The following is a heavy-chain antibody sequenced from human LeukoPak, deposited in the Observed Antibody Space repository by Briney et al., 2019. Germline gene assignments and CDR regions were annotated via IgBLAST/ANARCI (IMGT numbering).Heavy chain of an antibody. CDR2: INHSGST. Sequence: PSETLSLTCAVYGGSFSGYFWSWIRQPPGKGLEWIGGINHSGSTNYKPSLKSRVTISADTSKNQFSLNLNSVTAADTAVYYCARLGSVTIFGVVIQYYFDYWGQGTLVTVSS. CDR1: GGSFSGYF. CDR3: ARLGSVTIFGVVIQYYFDY. J-gene: IGHJ4*02. D-gene: IGHD3-3*01. V-gene: IGHV4-34*01.